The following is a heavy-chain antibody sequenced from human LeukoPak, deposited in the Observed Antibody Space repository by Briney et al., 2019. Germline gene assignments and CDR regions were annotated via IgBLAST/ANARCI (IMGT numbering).Heavy chain of an antibody. Sequence: SETLSLTCAVFGGSISSGGYSWSWIRQPPGKGLEWIGYIYYSGSTNYNPSLKSRVTISVDTSKNQFSLKLSSVTAADTAVYYCARAKYSSSSKTFDPWGQGTLVTVSS. CDR3: ARAKYSSSSKTFDP. J-gene: IGHJ5*02. CDR2: IYYSGST. CDR1: GGSISSGGYS. V-gene: IGHV4-61*08. D-gene: IGHD6-6*01.